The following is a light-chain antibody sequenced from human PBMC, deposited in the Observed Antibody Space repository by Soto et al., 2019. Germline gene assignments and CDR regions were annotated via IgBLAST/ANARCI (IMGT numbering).Light chain of an antibody. Sequence: QSALTQPASVSGSPGQSVIISCTGASSEVGTYTLVSWYQQHPGKAPKLIIYEASRRPSGVSNRFSGSTSDNTASLTISGLQAEDEADYYCCSYAGSTNFVLFGGGTKLTVL. CDR1: SSEVGTYTL. J-gene: IGLJ3*02. CDR2: EAS. V-gene: IGLV2-23*01. CDR3: CSYAGSTNFVL.